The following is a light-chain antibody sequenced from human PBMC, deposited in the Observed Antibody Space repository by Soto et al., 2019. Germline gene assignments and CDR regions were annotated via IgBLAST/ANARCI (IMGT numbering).Light chain of an antibody. CDR2: DAS. Sequence: DIQMTQSPSSLSASVGDRVTITCRASQSISNWLAWYQQKPGKAPKLPIYDASTLESGVPSRFSGGGFGTDFTLTISSLQPDDFATYYCQQYSSYSTFGQGTKVDI. CDR3: QQYSSYST. CDR1: QSISNW. J-gene: IGKJ1*01. V-gene: IGKV1-5*01.